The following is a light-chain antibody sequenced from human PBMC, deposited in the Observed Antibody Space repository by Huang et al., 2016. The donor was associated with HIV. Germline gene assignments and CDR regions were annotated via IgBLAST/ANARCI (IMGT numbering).Light chain of an antibody. CDR2: GAS. V-gene: IGKV1-39*01. Sequence: DIQMTQSPSSVSASVGDRVTITCRASRSINNYLNWYQQKPGKAPKLLIYGASSLQGWVPSRFIGSGSGTYFFLTISNLQPEDFATYICQQSFSTPFTFGPGTTVDIK. J-gene: IGKJ3*01. CDR3: QQSFSTPFT. CDR1: RSINNY.